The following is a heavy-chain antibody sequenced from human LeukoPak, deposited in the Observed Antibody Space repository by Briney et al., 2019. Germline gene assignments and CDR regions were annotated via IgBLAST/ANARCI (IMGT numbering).Heavy chain of an antibody. J-gene: IGHJ4*02. V-gene: IGHV1-46*01. CDR1: GYTFTSYY. D-gene: IGHD3-10*01. Sequence: ASVKVSCKASGYTFTSYYMHWVRQAPGQGLEWMGIINPSGGITTYAQKFQGRVTMTMDTSTSTVYMELSSLRSEDTAVYYCARGRGGYFDYWGQGTLVTVSS. CDR3: ARGRGGYFDY. CDR2: INPSGGIT.